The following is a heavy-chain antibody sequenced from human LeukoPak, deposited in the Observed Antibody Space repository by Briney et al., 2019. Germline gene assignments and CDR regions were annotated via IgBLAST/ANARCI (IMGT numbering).Heavy chain of an antibody. CDR2: IFYSGSN. J-gene: IGHJ3*02. V-gene: IGHV4-59*01. D-gene: IGHD3-10*01. CDR1: GGSLSIYY. Sequence: SETLSLTCTVPGGSLSIYYRRWVRQPPGKGLEYVGYIFYSGSNNYNTCLKRGVTISVKTSTNQFSLNWTSVDAAARAGYYWGRGLRPYYTPDAFDIWGRGKMVIASS. CDR3: GRGLRPYYTPDAFDI.